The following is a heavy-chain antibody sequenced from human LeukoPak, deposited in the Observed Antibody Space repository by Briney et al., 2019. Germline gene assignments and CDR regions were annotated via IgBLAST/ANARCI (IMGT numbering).Heavy chain of an antibody. CDR2: ISSDSDYI. CDR3: ATYSSLNRREFQY. CDR1: GFSFSTYS. V-gene: IGHV3-21*01. Sequence: GGSLRLSCAASGFSFSTYSMNWVRQAPGKGLEWVSSISSDSDYIYYADLVKGRFTISRDNANNSLYLQMSSLRAEDTAVYYCATYSSLNRREFQYWGQGTLLTVSS. D-gene: IGHD3-22*01. J-gene: IGHJ1*01.